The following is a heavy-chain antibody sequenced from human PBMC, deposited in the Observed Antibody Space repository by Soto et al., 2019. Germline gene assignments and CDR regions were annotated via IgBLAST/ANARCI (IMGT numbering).Heavy chain of an antibody. CDR1: EYSSTGYG. CDR2: IYPGDSDT. Sequence: GAEYSSTGYGIGCIRQKQRKGLEWMGIIYPGDSDTRYSLSFQGQVTISADKSISTAYLQWSSLKASDTAMYYCARHKGQLVPQTSCCSYGMDVCGQGTTVTVSS. D-gene: IGHD6-13*01. J-gene: IGHJ6*02. V-gene: IGHV5-51*01. CDR3: ARHKGQLVPQTSCCSYGMDV.